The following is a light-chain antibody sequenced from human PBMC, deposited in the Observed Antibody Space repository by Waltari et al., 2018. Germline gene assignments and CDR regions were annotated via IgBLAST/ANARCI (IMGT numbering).Light chain of an antibody. Sequence: SYELTQPPSVSVSPGQTASITCSGDKLGDKYACWYQQKPGQSPVLVIYQDSTRPSGIPERFSGSNSGNTATLTISGTQAMDEADYYCQAWDSSIFYVFGTGTKVTVL. J-gene: IGLJ1*01. CDR3: QAWDSSIFYV. V-gene: IGLV3-1*01. CDR2: QDS. CDR1: KLGDKY.